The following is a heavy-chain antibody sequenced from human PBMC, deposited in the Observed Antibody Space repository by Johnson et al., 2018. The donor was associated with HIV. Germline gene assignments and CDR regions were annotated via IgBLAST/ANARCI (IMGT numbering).Heavy chain of an antibody. J-gene: IGHJ3*02. D-gene: IGHD3-10*01. CDR2: ISCDGSNK. CDR3: ARVCLGRAFDI. Sequence: QVQLVESGGGVVQPGRSLRLSCAASGFTFSSYAMHWVRQAPGKGLEWVAVISCDGSNKYYADSVKGRFTISRDNSKNTLYLQMNSLRAEDAAVYYCARVCLGRAFDIWGQGTMVTVSS. CDR1: GFTFSSYA. V-gene: IGHV3-30-3*01.